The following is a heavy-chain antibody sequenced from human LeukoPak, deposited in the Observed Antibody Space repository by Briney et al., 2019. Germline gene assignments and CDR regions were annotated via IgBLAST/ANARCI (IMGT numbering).Heavy chain of an antibody. Sequence: GGSLRLSCAASGLSLSSYAMSWVRQAPGKGLEWVANIKQDGSEKYYVDSVKGRFTISRDNAKNSLYLQMNSLRAEDTAVYYCAREQQLVTDDAFDIWGQGTMVTVSS. CDR3: AREQQLVTDDAFDI. CDR1: GLSLSSYA. V-gene: IGHV3-7*01. CDR2: IKQDGSEK. D-gene: IGHD6-13*01. J-gene: IGHJ3*02.